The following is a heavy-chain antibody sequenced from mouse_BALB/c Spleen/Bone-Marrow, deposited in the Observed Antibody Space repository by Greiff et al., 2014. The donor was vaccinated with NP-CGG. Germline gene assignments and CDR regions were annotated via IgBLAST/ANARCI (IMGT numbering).Heavy chain of an antibody. D-gene: IGHD1-1*01. CDR3: ATYYYGSSLFAY. V-gene: IGHV14-3*02. CDR1: GFNIKNTY. Sequence: VQLKESGAELVKPGASVKLSCTASGFNIKNTYIHWVKQRPERGLEWIGRIDPANVNTKYDPKFQGKATITADTSSNAAYLQLSSLTSEDTAVYYCATYYYGSSLFAYWGQGTLVTVSA. CDR2: IDPANVNT. J-gene: IGHJ3*01.